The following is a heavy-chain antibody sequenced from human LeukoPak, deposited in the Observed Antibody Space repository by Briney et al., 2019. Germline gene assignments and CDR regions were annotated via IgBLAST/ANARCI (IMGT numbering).Heavy chain of an antibody. J-gene: IGHJ4*02. V-gene: IGHV3-23*01. CDR2: ISGSGGST. CDR3: AKGQLWFGEFSYFDY. Sequence: PGESLRLSCAASGFTVNSNYMSWVRQAPGKGLEWVSVISGSGGSTDYADSVKGRFSISRDNSKNTLYLQMNSLRAEDTAVYYCAKGQLWFGEFSYFDYWGQGTLVTVSS. CDR1: GFTVNSNY. D-gene: IGHD3-10*01.